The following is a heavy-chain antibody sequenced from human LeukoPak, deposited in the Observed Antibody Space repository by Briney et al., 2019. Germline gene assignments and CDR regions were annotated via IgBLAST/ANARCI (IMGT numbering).Heavy chain of an antibody. CDR3: AKDRTAAWHPTAFDI. D-gene: IGHD2-8*02. Sequence: GGSPRIPCATFGFHFRNQAQSWGRPAPRQGPGGVSAISGSGGSTYYADSVKGRFTISRDNSKNTLYLQMNSLRAEDTAVYYCAKDRTAAWHPTAFDIWGQGTMVTVSS. CDR2: ISGSGGST. J-gene: IGHJ3*02. V-gene: IGHV3-23*01. CDR1: GFHFRNQA.